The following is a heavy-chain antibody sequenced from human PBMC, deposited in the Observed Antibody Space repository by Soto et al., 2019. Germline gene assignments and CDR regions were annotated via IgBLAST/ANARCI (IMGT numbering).Heavy chain of an antibody. D-gene: IGHD6-13*01. V-gene: IGHV3-23*01. CDR1: GFIFSRYA. Sequence: EVQLLESGGGLVEPGGSLRLSCAASGFIFSRYAMSWVRQAPAKGLEWVSSIDNSGGSTYYADSLKGRFTISRDNSKNTLYLQVDSRRAEDTAVYYCARGPYNIAAAGTWWGQGTLVTVSS. J-gene: IGHJ4*02. CDR3: ARGPYNIAAAGTW. CDR2: IDNSGGST.